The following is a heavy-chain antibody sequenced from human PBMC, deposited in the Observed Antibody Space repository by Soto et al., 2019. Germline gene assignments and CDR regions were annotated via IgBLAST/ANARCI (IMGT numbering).Heavy chain of an antibody. CDR1: GFTVSNYH. CDR3: ARGHSSSYHYFNY. J-gene: IGHJ4*02. CDR2: IYTAGSA. D-gene: IGHD6-13*01. V-gene: IGHV3-66*01. Sequence: PGGSLRLSCAASGFTVSNYHMNWVRRAPGKGLEWVSVIYTAGSADFADSVKGRFSISRDDSKNTLYLQMSSLRAEDTAVYYWARGHSSSYHYFNYWGQGTLVTVSS.